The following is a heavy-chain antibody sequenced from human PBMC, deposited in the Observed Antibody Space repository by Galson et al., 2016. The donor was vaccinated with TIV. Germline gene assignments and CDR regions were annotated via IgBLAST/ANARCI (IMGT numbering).Heavy chain of an antibody. CDR3: ATYGSGRQASFDF. Sequence: SVKVSCKASGYTFTRYYMHWMRQAPGQGLEWMGVIDPSGGSTTYAQKFQGRVTMTRDTSTSTVYMELSSLTSEETAVYYCATYGSGRQASFDFWGQGTLVTVSS. D-gene: IGHD3-10*01. V-gene: IGHV1-46*03. CDR2: IDPSGGST. J-gene: IGHJ4*02. CDR1: GYTFTRYY.